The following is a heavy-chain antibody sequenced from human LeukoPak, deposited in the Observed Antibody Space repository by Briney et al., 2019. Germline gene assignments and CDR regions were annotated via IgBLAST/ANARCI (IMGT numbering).Heavy chain of an antibody. CDR1: GYTSTNYY. D-gene: IGHD3-10*01. V-gene: IGHV1-46*01. CDR2: INPSGGST. J-gene: IGHJ3*02. Sequence: ASVKVSCRASGYTSTNYYMHWVRQAPGQGLEWLGIINPSGGSTSYAQKFQGRVTMTRDTSTTTVYMELSSLRSEDTAVYYCARGAYGSGTYHDFDIWGQGTMVTVSS. CDR3: ARGAYGSGTYHDFDI.